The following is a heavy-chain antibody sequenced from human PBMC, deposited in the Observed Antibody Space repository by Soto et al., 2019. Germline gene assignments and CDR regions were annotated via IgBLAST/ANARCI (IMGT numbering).Heavy chain of an antibody. CDR2: INTANGNT. V-gene: IGHV1-3*04. CDR3: ARDLAHCGGDCYSRYYYYGMDV. CDR1: GYTFTSYA. D-gene: IGHD2-21*02. Sequence: GASVKVSCKASGYTFTSYAIHWVRQAPGQRLEWMGWINTANGNTAYSQKFQGRVTVTRDTSASTAYMDLSSLRAEDTAVYYCARDLAHCGGDCYSRYYYYGMDVWGQGTTVTVSS. J-gene: IGHJ6*02.